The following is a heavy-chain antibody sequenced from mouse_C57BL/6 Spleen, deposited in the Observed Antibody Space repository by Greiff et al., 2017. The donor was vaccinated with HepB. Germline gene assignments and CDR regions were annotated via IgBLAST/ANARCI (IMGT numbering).Heavy chain of an antibody. Sequence: VQLKQSGPELVKPGASVKISCKASGYSFTDYNMNWVKQSNGKSLEWIGVINPNYGTTSYNQKFKGKATLTVDQSSSTAYMQLNSLTSEDSAVYYCARGGSTVVATGFDYWGQGTTLTVSS. CDR1: GYSFTDYN. J-gene: IGHJ2*01. CDR3: ARGGSTVVATGFDY. D-gene: IGHD1-1*01. V-gene: IGHV1-39*01. CDR2: INPNYGTT.